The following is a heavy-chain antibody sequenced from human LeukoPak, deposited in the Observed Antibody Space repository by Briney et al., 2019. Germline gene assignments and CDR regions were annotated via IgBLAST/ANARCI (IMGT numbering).Heavy chain of an antibody. Sequence: GASVKVSCKASGGTFSSYAISWVRQAPGQGLEWMGGIIPIFGTANYAQKFQGRVTITTDESTSTAYMELSSLRSEDTAVYYCARGRAQSGIVRGMGAFDIWGQGTMVTVSS. D-gene: IGHD2-21*01. CDR1: GGTFSSYA. J-gene: IGHJ3*02. CDR3: ARGRAQSGIVRGMGAFDI. V-gene: IGHV1-69*05. CDR2: IIPIFGTA.